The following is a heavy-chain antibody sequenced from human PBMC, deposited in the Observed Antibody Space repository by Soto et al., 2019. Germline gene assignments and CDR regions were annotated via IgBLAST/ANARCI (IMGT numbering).Heavy chain of an antibody. J-gene: IGHJ3*02. D-gene: IGHD3-16*01. Sequence: PSETLSLTCTVSGGSISSYYWSWIRQPPGKGLEWIGYIYYSGSTNYNPSLKSRVTISVDTSKNQFSLKLSSVTAADTAVYYCARLLPSGGAFDIWGQGTMVTVSS. CDR3: ARLLPSGGAFDI. V-gene: IGHV4-59*01. CDR1: GGSISSYY. CDR2: IYYSGST.